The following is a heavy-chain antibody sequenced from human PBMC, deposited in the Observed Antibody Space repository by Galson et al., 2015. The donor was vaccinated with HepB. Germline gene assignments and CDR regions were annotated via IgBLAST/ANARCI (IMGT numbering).Heavy chain of an antibody. J-gene: IGHJ4*02. CDR1: GFICGDYA. CDR3: ARVLRPYYDDSSGYGDY. CDR2: IRSKAYGGTT. V-gene: IGHV3-49*03. Sequence: SLRLSCAASGFICGDYAMSWFRQAPGKGLEWVGFIRSKAYGGTTKFAASVKGRFTISRDDSKSIAYLQMNSLKSEDTAVYYCARVLRPYYDDSSGYGDYWGQGTLVTVSS. D-gene: IGHD3-22*01.